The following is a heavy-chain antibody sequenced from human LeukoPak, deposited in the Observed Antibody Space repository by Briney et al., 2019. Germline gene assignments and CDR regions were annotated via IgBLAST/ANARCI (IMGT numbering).Heavy chain of an antibody. J-gene: IGHJ5*02. CDR3: ARDPERNWLDP. V-gene: IGHV1-69*04. D-gene: IGHD1-14*01. Sequence: SVKVSCKASGGTFSSYAISWVRQAPGQGLEWMGRIIPILGIANYAQKFQGRVTITADKSTSTAYMELSSLRSEDTAVYYCARDPERNWLDPWGQGTLVTVSS. CDR2: IIPILGIA. CDR1: GGTFSSYA.